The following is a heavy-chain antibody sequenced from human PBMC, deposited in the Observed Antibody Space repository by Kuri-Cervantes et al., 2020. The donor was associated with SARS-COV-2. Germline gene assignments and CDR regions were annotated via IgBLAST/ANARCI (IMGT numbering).Heavy chain of an antibody. V-gene: IGHV2-5*01. J-gene: IGHJ5*02. D-gene: IGHD3-3*01. Sequence: SGPTLVKPTQTLTLTCTFSGFSLSTSGVGVGWIRQPPGKALEWLALIYWNDDKRYSPSLKSGLTITKDTSKNQVVLTMTNMDPVDTATYYCAHTPIRFLEWDNWFDPWGQGTLVTVSS. CDR1: GFSLSTSGVG. CDR2: IYWNDDK. CDR3: AHTPIRFLEWDNWFDP.